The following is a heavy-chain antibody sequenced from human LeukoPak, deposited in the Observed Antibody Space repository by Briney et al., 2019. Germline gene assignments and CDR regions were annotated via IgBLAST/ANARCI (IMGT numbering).Heavy chain of an antibody. CDR2: ISFDGVKT. CDR1: GFTFSSYG. Sequence: GGSLRLSCAASGFTFSSYGMHWVRQAPGKGLEWVALISFDGVKTDYADSVKGRFTISRDSSQNTLYLQMNSLRAEDTAVYYCAKDRGSSRAAYDIDVWGQGTTVTVS. J-gene: IGHJ6*02. V-gene: IGHV3-30*18. CDR3: AKDRGSSRAAYDIDV. D-gene: IGHD6-13*01.